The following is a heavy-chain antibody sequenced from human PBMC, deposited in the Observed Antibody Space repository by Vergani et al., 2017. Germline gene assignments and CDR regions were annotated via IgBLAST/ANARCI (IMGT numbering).Heavy chain of an antibody. CDR2: IKQDGSEK. D-gene: IGHD2-2*01. Sequence: VQLVESGGGLVQPGGSLRLSCAASGFTFSSYWMSWVRQAPGKGLEWVANIKQDGSEKYYVDSVKGRFTISRDNAKNSLYLQMNSLRAEDTAVYYCARADCSSTSCYAYYYYGMDFWGQGTTVTVSS. J-gene: IGHJ6*02. CDR3: ARADCSSTSCYAYYYYGMDF. CDR1: GFTFSSYW. V-gene: IGHV3-7*01.